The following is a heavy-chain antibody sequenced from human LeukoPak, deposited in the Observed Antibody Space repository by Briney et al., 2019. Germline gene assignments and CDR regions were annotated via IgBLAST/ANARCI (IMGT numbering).Heavy chain of an antibody. J-gene: IGHJ4*02. CDR3: ATTLGIAVAGTGG. CDR2: ISSSSSPI. V-gene: IGHV3-48*04. CDR1: GFTFSSYW. Sequence: GGSLRLSCAASGFTFSSYWMHWVRQAPGSGLEWVSYISSSSSPIYYADSVKGRFTISRDNAKNSLYLQMNSLRAEDTAVYYCATTLGIAVAGTGGWGQGTLVTVSS. D-gene: IGHD6-19*01.